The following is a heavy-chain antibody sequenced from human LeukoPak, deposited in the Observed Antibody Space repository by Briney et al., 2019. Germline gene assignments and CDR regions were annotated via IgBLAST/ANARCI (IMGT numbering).Heavy chain of an antibody. CDR1: GFTFSSYS. D-gene: IGHD3-22*01. CDR2: ISSSSYI. CDR3: ARGDYYDSSGYGY. J-gene: IGHJ4*02. V-gene: IGHV3-21*01. Sequence: GGSLRLSCAASGFTFSSYSMNWVRQAPGKGLEWVSSISSSSYIYYADSVKGRFTISRDNAKNSLYLQMNSLRAEDTAVYYCARGDYYDSSGYGYWGQGTLVTVSS.